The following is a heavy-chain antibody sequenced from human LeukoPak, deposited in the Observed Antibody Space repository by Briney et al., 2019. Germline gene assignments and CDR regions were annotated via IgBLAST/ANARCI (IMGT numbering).Heavy chain of an antibody. CDR2: ISSSAGTI. V-gene: IGHV3-48*02. D-gene: IGHD3-22*01. CDR1: GFTFNIYS. Sequence: PGGSLRLSCAASGFTFNIYSMNWVRQAPGKGLEWISYISSSAGTIYYADSVKGRFTISRDNARNSLYLQMDSLRDEDTAVYFCANVLTYYYDSSGTIDYWGQGTLVTVSS. CDR3: ANVLTYYYDSSGTIDY. J-gene: IGHJ4*02.